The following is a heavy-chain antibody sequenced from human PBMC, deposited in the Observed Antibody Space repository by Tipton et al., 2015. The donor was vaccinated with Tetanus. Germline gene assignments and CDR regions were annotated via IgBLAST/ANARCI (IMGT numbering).Heavy chain of an antibody. D-gene: IGHD1-26*01. V-gene: IGHV4-31*03. Sequence: TLSLTCTVSGGSISSGGYYWSWIRQHPGKGLEWIGDIYYSGSTYYNPSLKSRVTLSVDTSKNQSSLKLNSVTAADTAVYYCARGQARGARGWNYFDYWGQGTLVTVSS. CDR2: IYYSGST. CDR3: ARGQARGARGWNYFDY. CDR1: GGSISSGGYY. J-gene: IGHJ4*02.